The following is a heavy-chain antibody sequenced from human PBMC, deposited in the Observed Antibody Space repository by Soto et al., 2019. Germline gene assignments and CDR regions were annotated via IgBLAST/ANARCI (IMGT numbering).Heavy chain of an antibody. Sequence: QVQLVQSGAEVKKPGASVKVSCKASGYTFTSYDINWVRQATGQGLEWMGWMNPNSGNTGYAQKFQGRVTMTRNTAXXTGYMELSSLRSEDTAVYYCAARGTAMVPCWSFDLWGRGTLVTVSS. CDR3: AARGTAMVPCWSFDL. J-gene: IGHJ2*01. V-gene: IGHV1-8*01. D-gene: IGHD5-18*01. CDR2: MNPNSGNT. CDR1: GYTFTSYD.